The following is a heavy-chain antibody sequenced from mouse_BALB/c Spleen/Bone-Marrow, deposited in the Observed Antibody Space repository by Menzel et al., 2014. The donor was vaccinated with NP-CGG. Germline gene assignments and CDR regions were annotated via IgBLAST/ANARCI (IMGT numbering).Heavy chain of an antibody. V-gene: IGHV1-80*01. D-gene: IGHD2-1*01. Sequence: VKLMESGAELVRPGSSVKISCKASGYAFSSYWMNWVKQRPGQGLEWIGQIYPGDGDTNYSGKFKGKATLTADKSSSTAYMQLSSLTSEDSAVYFCAFGNYDFDYWGQGTTLTVSS. CDR3: AFGNYDFDY. CDR2: IYPGDGDT. J-gene: IGHJ2*01. CDR1: GYAFSSYW.